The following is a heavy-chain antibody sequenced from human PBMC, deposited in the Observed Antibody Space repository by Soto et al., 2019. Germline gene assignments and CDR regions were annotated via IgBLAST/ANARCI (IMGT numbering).Heavy chain of an antibody. D-gene: IGHD3-3*02. J-gene: IGHJ4*02. Sequence: GESLKISCKVSGYIFTTYWIGWVRQMPGKGLEWMGIIKPGTSDIRYSPSCRGHVTISADEAVSTAYLQWSSLKASDTAMYYCARQLSHICDSWGQGTLVTVSS. V-gene: IGHV5-51*01. CDR2: IKPGTSDI. CDR1: GYIFTTYW. CDR3: ARQLSHICDS.